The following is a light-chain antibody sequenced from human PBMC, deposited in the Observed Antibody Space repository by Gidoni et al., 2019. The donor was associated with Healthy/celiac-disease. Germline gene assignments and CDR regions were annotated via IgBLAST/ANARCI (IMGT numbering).Light chain of an antibody. CDR3: QQYYSTPYT. Sequence: DIVMTQSPDSLAVSLGERATINCKSSQSVLYSSNNKNYLAWYQQKPGQPPKLLIYWASTRESGVPDRFSGSGSGTDFTLTISSLQAEDVAVYDCQQYYSTPYTCGQGTKLEIK. CDR2: WAS. CDR1: QSVLYSSNNKNY. V-gene: IGKV4-1*01. J-gene: IGKJ2*01.